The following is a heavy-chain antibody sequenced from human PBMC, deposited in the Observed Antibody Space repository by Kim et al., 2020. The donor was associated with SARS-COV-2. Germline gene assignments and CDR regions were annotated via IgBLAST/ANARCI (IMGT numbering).Heavy chain of an antibody. V-gene: IGHV3-20*01. CDR3: ARRSGSSGWYALDY. J-gene: IGHJ4*02. Sequence: ADSVKGRFTLTRDKAKNSLYLQMNSLRGENTALYHCARRSGSSGWYALDYWGQGTLGTVSS. D-gene: IGHD6-19*01.